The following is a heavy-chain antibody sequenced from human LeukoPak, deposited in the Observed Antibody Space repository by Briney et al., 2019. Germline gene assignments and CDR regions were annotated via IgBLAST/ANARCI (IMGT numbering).Heavy chain of an antibody. CDR2: ISSNGGST. J-gene: IGHJ4*02. D-gene: IGHD7-27*01. Sequence: GGSLRLSCAASGFTFSSYAMHWVRQAPGKGLEYVSAISSNGGSTYYANSVKGRFTISRDNSKNTLYLQMGSLRAEDMAVYYCARDHLSLGREYYFDYWGQGTLVTVSS. CDR3: ARDHLSLGREYYFDY. V-gene: IGHV3-64*01. CDR1: GFTFSSYA.